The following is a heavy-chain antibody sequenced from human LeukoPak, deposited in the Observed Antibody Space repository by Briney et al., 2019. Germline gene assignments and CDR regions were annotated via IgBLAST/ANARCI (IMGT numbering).Heavy chain of an antibody. Sequence: HTGGSLRPSCAASGFTFSSYGMHWVRQAPGKGLEWVAVLSNDGSSKGYAESVKGRFTISRDNSANMLSLQMNSLRREDTAIYYCVKDLSSLWVGQREDFYMDVWGTGTTVTVSS. CDR2: LSNDGSSK. CDR3: VKDLSSLWVGQREDFYMDV. V-gene: IGHV3-30*18. D-gene: IGHD2/OR15-2a*01. CDR1: GFTFSSYG. J-gene: IGHJ6*03.